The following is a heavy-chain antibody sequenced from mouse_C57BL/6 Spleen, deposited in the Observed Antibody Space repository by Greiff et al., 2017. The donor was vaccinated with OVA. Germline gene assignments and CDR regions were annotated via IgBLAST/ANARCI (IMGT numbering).Heavy chain of an antibody. CDR2: IWRGGST. D-gene: IGHD4-1*01. CDR1: GFSLPSYG. J-gene: IGHJ1*03. V-gene: IGHV2-5*01. CDR3: AKNWDGYFDV. Sequence: VKLMESGPGLVQPSQSLSITCTVSGFSLPSYGVHWVRQSPGKGLEWLGVIWRGGSTDYNAAFMSRLSITKDNSKSQVFFKMNSLQADDTAIYYCAKNWDGYFDVWGTGTTVTVSS.